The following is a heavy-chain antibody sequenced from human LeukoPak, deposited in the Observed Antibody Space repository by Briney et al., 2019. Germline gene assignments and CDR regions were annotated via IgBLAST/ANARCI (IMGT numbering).Heavy chain of an antibody. CDR1: GFTFSSYA. Sequence: GGSLRLSCAASGFTFSSYAMHWVRQAPGKGLEYVSAISSNGGSTYYADSVKGRFTISRDNSKNTLYLQMSSLRAEDTAVYYCAKDFIPDYDSSGYPYYFDYWGQGTLVTVSS. CDR2: ISSNGGST. V-gene: IGHV3-64D*06. J-gene: IGHJ4*02. CDR3: AKDFIPDYDSSGYPYYFDY. D-gene: IGHD3-22*01.